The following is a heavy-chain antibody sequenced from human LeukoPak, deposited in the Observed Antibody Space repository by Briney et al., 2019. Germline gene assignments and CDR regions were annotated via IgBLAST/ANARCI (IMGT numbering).Heavy chain of an antibody. J-gene: IGHJ3*01. CDR1: GGSINSYY. CDR3: ARDYYDSSGYHAAFDV. Sequence: SETLSLTCTVSGGSINSYYWSWIRQPPGKGLEWIGYIYYSGSTNYNPSLKSRVTILVDTSKNQFSLRLSSVTATDTAVYYCARDYYDSSGYHAAFDVWGQGTMVTVSS. CDR2: IYYSGST. D-gene: IGHD3-22*01. V-gene: IGHV4-59*12.